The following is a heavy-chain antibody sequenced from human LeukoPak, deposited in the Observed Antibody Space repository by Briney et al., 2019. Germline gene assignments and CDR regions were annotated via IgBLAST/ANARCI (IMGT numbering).Heavy chain of an antibody. J-gene: IGHJ5*02. CDR1: GYTFTSYA. V-gene: IGHV7-4-1*02. CDR2: INTNTGNP. Sequence: GASVKVSCKASGYTFTSYAMNWVRQAPGQGLEWVGWINTNTGNPTYAQGFTGRFVFSLDTSVSTAYLQISSLKAEDTAVYYCARAPVYYDILTGYFFEASNWFDPWGQGTLVTVSS. D-gene: IGHD3-9*01. CDR3: ARAPVYYDILTGYFFEASNWFDP.